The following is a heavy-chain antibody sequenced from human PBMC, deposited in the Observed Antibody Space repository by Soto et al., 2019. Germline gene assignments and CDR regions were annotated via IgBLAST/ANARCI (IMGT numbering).Heavy chain of an antibody. CDR3: AKDGRRYCSGGSCYAYGMDV. CDR1: GFTFSSYG. J-gene: IGHJ6*02. Sequence: QVQLVESGGGVVQPGRSLRLSCAASGFTFSSYGMHWVRQAPGKGLEWVAVISYDGSNKYYADSVKGRFTISRDNSKNTLYLQMNSLRAEDTAVYYCAKDGRRYCSGGSCYAYGMDVWGQGTTVTVSS. D-gene: IGHD2-15*01. V-gene: IGHV3-30*18. CDR2: ISYDGSNK.